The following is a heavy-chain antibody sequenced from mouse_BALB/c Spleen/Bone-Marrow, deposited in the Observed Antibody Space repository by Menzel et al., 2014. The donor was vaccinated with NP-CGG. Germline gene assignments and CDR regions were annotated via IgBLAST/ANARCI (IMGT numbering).Heavy chain of an antibody. CDR3: ARRTAYAMDY. J-gene: IGHJ4*01. V-gene: IGHV5-12*02. Sequence: EVHPVESGGGLVQPGGSLKLSCATSGFTFSDYYMYWVRQSPEKRLEWVAYISNGGGSTYYPDTVKGRFTISRDNAKNTLYLQMSRLKSEDTAMYYCARRTAYAMDYWGQGASVTVSS. CDR2: ISNGGGST. D-gene: IGHD1-2*01. CDR1: GFTFSDYY.